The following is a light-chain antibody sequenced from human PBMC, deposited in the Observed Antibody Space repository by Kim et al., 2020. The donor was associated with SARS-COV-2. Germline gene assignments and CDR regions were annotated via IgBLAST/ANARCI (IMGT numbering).Light chain of an antibody. CDR1: SSDVGSYNL. CDR3: CSYAGSSAPWV. CDR2: EVS. J-gene: IGLJ3*02. Sequence: QSIPISCTGTSSDVGSYNLVSWYRHHPGKAPKLMIYEVSKRPSGVSNRLSGSKSGNTASLTISGLQPEDEADYYCCSYAGSSAPWVFGGGTQLTVL. V-gene: IGLV2-23*02.